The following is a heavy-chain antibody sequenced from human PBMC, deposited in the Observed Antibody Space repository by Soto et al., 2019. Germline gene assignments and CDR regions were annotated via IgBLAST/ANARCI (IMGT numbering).Heavy chain of an antibody. J-gene: IGHJ4*02. CDR3: AKDKYNYGYKDY. V-gene: IGHV1-3*01. CDR2: INAGNGNR. D-gene: IGHD5-18*01. Sequence: QVQLVQSGAEVKKPGASVKVSCKASGYTFTSYAMHWVRQAPGQRLEWLGWINAGNGNRKYSEKFQGRVTSTRDTSVSTAYMELSIVRSEDTAVYYCAKDKYNYGYKDYWGQGTLVTASS. CDR1: GYTFTSYA.